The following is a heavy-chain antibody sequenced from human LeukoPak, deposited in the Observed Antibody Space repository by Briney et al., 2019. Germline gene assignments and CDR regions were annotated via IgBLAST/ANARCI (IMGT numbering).Heavy chain of an antibody. V-gene: IGHV3-30-3*01. J-gene: IGHJ5*02. D-gene: IGHD2-8*02. CDR1: GFTFSSHA. Sequence: PGGSLRLSCVASGFTFSSHAMHWVRQAPGKGPEWVAIISYDGSTHHYAESVKGRFTISRDNSRNMLYLQISSLKPEDTAVYYCARDPSTFAYCTGTSCFFGWFDPWGQGTLVTVSS. CDR3: ARDPSTFAYCTGTSCFFGWFDP. CDR2: ISYDGSTH.